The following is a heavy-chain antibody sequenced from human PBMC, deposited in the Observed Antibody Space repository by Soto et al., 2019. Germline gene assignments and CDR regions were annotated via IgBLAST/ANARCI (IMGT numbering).Heavy chain of an antibody. V-gene: IGHV4-30-4*01. CDR3: ARVPSPFDYYYAMDV. J-gene: IGHJ6*02. CDR2: IFSSGTT. Sequence: TCRVSGDSLSSGNKYWSWIRQPPGKGLEWIGYIFSSGTTYYNPSLKSRLTMSLDASQNQFSLKLNSLTDADTAVYFCARVPSPFDYYYAMDVWGQGTTVTVSS. CDR1: GDSLSSGNKY. D-gene: IGHD3-16*01.